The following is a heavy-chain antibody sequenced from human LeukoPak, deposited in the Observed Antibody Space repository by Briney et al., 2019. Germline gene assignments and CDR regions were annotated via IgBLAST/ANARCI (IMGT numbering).Heavy chain of an antibody. CDR1: GGSFSGYY. J-gene: IGHJ6*02. D-gene: IGHD3-22*01. CDR3: ARDPPTKIVVASRSDGMDV. CDR2: INHSGST. Sequence: SETLSLTCAVYGGSFSGYYWSWIRQPPGKGLEWIGEINHSGSTNYNPSLKSRVTISVDTSKNQFSLKLSSVTAADTAVYYCARDPPTKIVVASRSDGMDVWGQGTTVTVSS. V-gene: IGHV4-34*01.